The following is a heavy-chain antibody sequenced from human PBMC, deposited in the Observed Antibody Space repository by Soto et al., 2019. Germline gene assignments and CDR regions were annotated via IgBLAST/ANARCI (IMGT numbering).Heavy chain of an antibody. CDR1: GYTFTSYD. Sequence: ASVEVSCKXSGYTFTSYDINWVRQATGQGLEWMGWMNPNSGNTGYAQKFQGRVTMTRNTSISTAYMELSSLRSEDTAVYYCARAVVPASRVTWFDPWGQGTLVTVS. CDR2: MNPNSGNT. CDR3: ARAVVPASRVTWFDP. V-gene: IGHV1-8*01. D-gene: IGHD2-2*01. J-gene: IGHJ5*02.